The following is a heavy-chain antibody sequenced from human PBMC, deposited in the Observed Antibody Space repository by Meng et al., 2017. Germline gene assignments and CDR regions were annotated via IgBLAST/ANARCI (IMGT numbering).Heavy chain of an antibody. J-gene: IGHJ4*02. CDR2: INHSGST. D-gene: IGHD2-15*01. CDR3: ARRGPHWLYCSGGSCYPRPFDY. CDR1: GGSFSGYY. Sequence: SQTLSLIRAVYGGSFSGYYWSWIRQPPGKGLEWIGEINHSGSTNYNPSLKSRVTISVDTSKNQFSLKLSSVTAADTAVYYCARRGPHWLYCSGGSCYPRPFDYWGQGTLVTVSS. V-gene: IGHV4-34*01.